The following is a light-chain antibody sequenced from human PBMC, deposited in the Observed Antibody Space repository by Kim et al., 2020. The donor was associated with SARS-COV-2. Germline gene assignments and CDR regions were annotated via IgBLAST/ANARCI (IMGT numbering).Light chain of an antibody. J-gene: IGKJ4*01. CDR3: HMYGSPWRT. Sequence: EPVLTQSPGTLSLSPGERATFSCRASQSVGSGLAWYQQKPGQAPRLLIHDASNRATGIPDRFSGSGSGTDFTLTITRLEPEDFAVYYCHMYGSPWRTFGGGTKVEIK. CDR1: QSVGSG. V-gene: IGKV3-20*01. CDR2: DAS.